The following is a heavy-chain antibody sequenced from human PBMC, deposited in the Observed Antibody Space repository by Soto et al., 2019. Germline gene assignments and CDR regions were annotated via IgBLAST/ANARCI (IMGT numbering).Heavy chain of an antibody. D-gene: IGHD3-3*01. CDR2: ITTGSSRNI. Sequence: EVQLVESGGGLVKPGGSLRLSCSASGFPFSTYTMYWVRQAPGEGLEWVSSITTGSSRNIFYADSVKGRFTISRDNANNILYLEMDNLRVEDTAVYYCARDDPIFGAIPRMDIWGQGTTVTVSS. V-gene: IGHV3-21*02. CDR3: ARDDPIFGAIPRMDI. CDR1: GFPFSTYT. J-gene: IGHJ6*02.